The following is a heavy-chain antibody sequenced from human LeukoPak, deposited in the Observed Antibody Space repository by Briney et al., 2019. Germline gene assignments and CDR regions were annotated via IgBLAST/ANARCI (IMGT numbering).Heavy chain of an antibody. J-gene: IGHJ3*02. CDR1: GYTFTSYY. D-gene: IGHD6-13*01. V-gene: IGHV1-46*01. CDR2: INPSGGST. CDR3: ARSPRGQQLVLAAFDI. Sequence: ASVKVSCKASGYTFTSYYMHWVRQAPGQGLEWMGIINPSGGSTSYAQKFQGRVTMTRDMSTSTVYMELSSLRSEDTAVYYCARSPRGQQLVLAAFDIWGQGTMVTVSS.